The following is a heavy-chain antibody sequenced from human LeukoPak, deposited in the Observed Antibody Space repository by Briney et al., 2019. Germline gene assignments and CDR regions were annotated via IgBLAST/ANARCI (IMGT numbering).Heavy chain of an antibody. V-gene: IGHV5-51*01. CDR3: ARQTSSSWPPDY. D-gene: IGHD6-13*01. CDR2: IYPGDSDT. Sequence: NTGESLKVSCKGSGYSFTSYWIGWVRQMPGKGLEWMGIIYPGDSDTRYSPSFQGQVTISADKSISTAYLQWSSLKASDTAMYYCARQTSSSWPPDYWGQGTLVTVSS. CDR1: GYSFTSYW. J-gene: IGHJ4*02.